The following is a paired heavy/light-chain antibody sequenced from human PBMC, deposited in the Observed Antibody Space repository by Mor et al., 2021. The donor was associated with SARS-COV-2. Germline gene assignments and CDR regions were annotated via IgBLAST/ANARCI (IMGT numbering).Heavy chain of an antibody. J-gene: IGHJ4*02. CDR1: GFTFSSYA. Sequence: EVQLLESGGGLVQPGGSLRLSCAASGFTFSSYAMSWVRQAPGKGLEWVSAISGSGGSTYYADSVKGRFTISRDNSKNTLYLQMNSLRAEDTAVYYCAKDRQRRPYDYVWGSSDYWGQGTLVTVSS. V-gene: IGHV3-23*01. CDR3: AKDRQRRPYDYVWGSSDY. D-gene: IGHD3-16*01. CDR2: ISGSGGST.
Light chain of an antibody. CDR2: DAS. CDR3: QQYGSSRGT. CDR1: QSVSSSY. Sequence: EIVLTQSPATLSLSPGERATLSCGASQSVSSSYLAWYQQKPGLAPRLLIYDASSRATGIPDRFSGSGSGTDFTLTISRLEPEDFAVYYCQQYGSSRGTFGGGTKVEIK. V-gene: IGKV3D-20*01. J-gene: IGKJ4*01.